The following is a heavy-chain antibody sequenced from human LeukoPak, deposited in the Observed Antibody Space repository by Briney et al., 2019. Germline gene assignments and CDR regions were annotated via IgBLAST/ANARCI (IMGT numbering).Heavy chain of an antibody. D-gene: IGHD3-22*01. J-gene: IGHJ6*02. V-gene: IGHV3-21*01. CDR1: GFTFSSYS. CDR2: TSSSSSYI. Sequence: GGPLRLSCAASGFTFSSYSMNWVRQAPGKGLEWVSSTSSSSSYIYYADSVKGRFTISRDNAKNSLYLQMNSLRAEDTAVYYCARVPPYYYDSSGPGDYGMDVWGQGTTVTVSS. CDR3: ARVPPYYYDSSGPGDYGMDV.